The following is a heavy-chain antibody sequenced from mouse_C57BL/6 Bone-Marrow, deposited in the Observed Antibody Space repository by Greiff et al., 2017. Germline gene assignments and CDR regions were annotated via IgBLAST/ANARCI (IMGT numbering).Heavy chain of an antibody. V-gene: IGHV14-2*01. CDR1: GFNIKDYY. CDR2: IDPEDGEK. Sequence: VQLKESGAELVKPGASVKLSCTASGFNIKDYYMHWVKQRTEQGLAWIGRIDPEDGEKKYAPKFQGKATITADTSSNTAYLQLSSLTSEDTAVYYCAQFSYYYGSPAWFAYWGQGTLVTVSA. CDR3: AQFSYYYGSPAWFAY. D-gene: IGHD1-1*01. J-gene: IGHJ3*01.